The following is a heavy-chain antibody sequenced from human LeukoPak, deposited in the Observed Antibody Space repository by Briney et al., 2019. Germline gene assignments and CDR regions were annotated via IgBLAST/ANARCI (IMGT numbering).Heavy chain of an antibody. CDR2: IKSKTDGGTT. Sequence: GGSLRLSCAATGFTFSNAWMSWVRQAPGKGLEWVGRIKSKTDGGTTDYAAPVKGRFTISRDDSKSTLYLQMNSLKTEDTAVYYCTTVTRQLAFDYWGQGTLVTVSS. V-gene: IGHV3-15*01. D-gene: IGHD6-13*01. CDR1: GFTFSNAW. CDR3: TTVTRQLAFDY. J-gene: IGHJ4*02.